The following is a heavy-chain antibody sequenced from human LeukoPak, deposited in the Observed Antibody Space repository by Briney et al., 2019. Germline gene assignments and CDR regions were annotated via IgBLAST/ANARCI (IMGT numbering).Heavy chain of an antibody. V-gene: IGHV3-11*01. CDR3: ARRQPLRYLDF. D-gene: IGHD3-9*01. Sequence: GGSLRLSCAASGFIFSDYYMGWIRQAPGKGLEWISYIGSSGSPIYYADSVKGRFTISRNNAKNSVYLELNSLTADDTAVYYCARRQPLRYLDFWGQGTLVTVSS. J-gene: IGHJ4*02. CDR2: IGSSGSPI. CDR1: GFIFSDYY.